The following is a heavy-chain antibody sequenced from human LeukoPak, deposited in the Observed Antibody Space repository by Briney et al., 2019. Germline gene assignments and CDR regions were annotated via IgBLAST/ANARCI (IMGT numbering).Heavy chain of an antibody. V-gene: IGHV3-33*01. CDR2: IWDDGSNK. CDR1: GFTFSSYG. CDR3: ARAHDFWSGYSRRVSYFDY. D-gene: IGHD3-3*01. Sequence: PGGSLRLSCAASGFTFSSYGMRWVRQAPGEGLGRVADIWDDGSNKYYADSVKGRFTISRDNSKNTLYLQMNSLRADDTAVYYCARAHDFWSGYSRRVSYFDYWGQGALVTVSS. J-gene: IGHJ4*02.